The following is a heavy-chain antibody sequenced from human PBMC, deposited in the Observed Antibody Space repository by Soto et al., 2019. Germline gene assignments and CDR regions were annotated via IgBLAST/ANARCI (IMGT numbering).Heavy chain of an antibody. V-gene: IGHV1-2*02. CDR2: INPNSGAT. CDR1: GYTFTDYY. D-gene: IGHD3-9*01. Sequence: QVHLVQSGAEVKKPGASLRVSCTASGYTFTDYYMHWVRQAPGQGLEWMGCINPNSGATDFAQNFRGRVSLAMDPVLTTAYMEVSSLRSDDTAVYYCARGPTKFDILTTYSTGLDHWGQGTLVTVSS. J-gene: IGHJ4*02. CDR3: ARGPTKFDILTTYSTGLDH.